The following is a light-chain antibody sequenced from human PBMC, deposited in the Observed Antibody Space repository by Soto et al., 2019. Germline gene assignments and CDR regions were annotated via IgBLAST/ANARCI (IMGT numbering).Light chain of an antibody. Sequence: EIVMTQPPATLSVSPGERATLSCRAGQSVSDNLAWYQQRPGQAPRLLFYGASTRATGVPVRFSASGSGTEFTLTISSLQSEDFAVYYCQQYNHWPRGYTFGQGTKLEIK. CDR3: QQYNHWPRGYT. V-gene: IGKV3-15*01. J-gene: IGKJ2*01. CDR2: GAS. CDR1: QSVSDN.